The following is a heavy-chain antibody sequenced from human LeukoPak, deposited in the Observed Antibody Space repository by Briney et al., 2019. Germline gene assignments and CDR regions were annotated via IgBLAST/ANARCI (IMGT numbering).Heavy chain of an antibody. D-gene: IGHD4-11*01. J-gene: IGHJ6*03. CDR2: IQDDERNI. V-gene: IGHV3-30*02. CDR1: RFSLSSHA. CDR3: AKGGYSNYYYYYYMDV. Sequence: GGSLRLSCVAFRFSLSSHAMHWVRQAPGKGLEWVAFIQDDERNIYYAGSVKGRFTISRDNSKNTVYLQMNSLRTEDTAVYYCAKGGYSNYYYYYYMDVWGKGTTVTVSS.